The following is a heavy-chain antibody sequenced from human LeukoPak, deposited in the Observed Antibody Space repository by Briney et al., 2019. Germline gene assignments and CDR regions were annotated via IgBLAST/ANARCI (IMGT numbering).Heavy chain of an antibody. CDR1: GITFSNYA. CDR2: ISYDGSNK. J-gene: IGHJ3*02. V-gene: IGHV3-30-3*01. CDR3: ARDPGITEGTGAFDI. Sequence: GGSLRLSCAASGITFSNYALHWVRQAPGKGLEWVALISYDGSNKYYADSVKGRFTISRDNSKNTLYLQMNSLRAEDTAVYYCARDPGITEGTGAFDIWGQGTMVTVSS. D-gene: IGHD1-1*01.